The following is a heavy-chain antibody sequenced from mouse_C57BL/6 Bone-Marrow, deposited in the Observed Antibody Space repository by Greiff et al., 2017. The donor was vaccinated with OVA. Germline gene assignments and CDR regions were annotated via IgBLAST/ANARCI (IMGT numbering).Heavy chain of an antibody. CDR1: GFSLTSYG. Sequence: VQLQQSGPGLVQPSQSLSITCTVSGFSLTSYGVHWVRQSPGKGLEWLGVIWSGGSTDYNAAFISRLSISKDNSKSQVFFKMNSLQADDTAIYYCATYYCSSHYAMDYWGQGTSVTVSS. V-gene: IGHV2-2*01. D-gene: IGHD1-1*01. J-gene: IGHJ4*01. CDR2: IWSGGST. CDR3: ATYYCSSHYAMDY.